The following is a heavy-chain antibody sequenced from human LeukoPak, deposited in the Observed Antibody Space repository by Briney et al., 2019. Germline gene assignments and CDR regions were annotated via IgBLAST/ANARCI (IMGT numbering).Heavy chain of an antibody. D-gene: IGHD4-23*01. J-gene: IGHJ4*02. Sequence: ASVKVSCKASGYTFTNYAMNWVRQAPGQGLEWMGWINTKIGKSRYDQGFTGRFVFSLDTSVSTAYLQINSLEADDTAVYYCARAMDDGIAFDYWGQGALVTVSS. CDR2: INTKIGKS. V-gene: IGHV7-4-1*02. CDR3: ARAMDDGIAFDY. CDR1: GYTFTNYA.